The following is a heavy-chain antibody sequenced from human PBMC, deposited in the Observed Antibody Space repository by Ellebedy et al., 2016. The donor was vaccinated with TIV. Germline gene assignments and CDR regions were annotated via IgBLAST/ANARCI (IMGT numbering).Heavy chain of an antibody. CDR2: ISDSGGNT. V-gene: IGHV3-23*01. CDR1: GFTFSSYA. Sequence: GESLKISCVASGFTFSSYAMCWVRQAPGKGLEWVSTISDSGGNTYYADSVKGRFTISRDNSKDTLYLQVNSLRAEDTAVYYCARDPVGVGPAFDIWGQGTMVTVSS. D-gene: IGHD4-23*01. CDR3: ARDPVGVGPAFDI. J-gene: IGHJ3*02.